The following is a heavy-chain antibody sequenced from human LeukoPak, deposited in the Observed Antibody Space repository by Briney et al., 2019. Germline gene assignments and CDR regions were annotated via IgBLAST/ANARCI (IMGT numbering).Heavy chain of an antibody. V-gene: IGHV1-46*01. CDR1: GYTFTSYY. CDR3: ARARGACSSTSCYKLGYWFDP. Sequence: ASVKVSCKASGYTFTSYYMHWVRQALGQGLEWMGIINPSGGSTSYAQKFQGRVTMTRDMSTSTVYVELSSLRSEDTAVYYCARARGACSSTSCYKLGYWFDPWGQGTLVTVSS. CDR2: INPSGGST. D-gene: IGHD2-2*02. J-gene: IGHJ5*02.